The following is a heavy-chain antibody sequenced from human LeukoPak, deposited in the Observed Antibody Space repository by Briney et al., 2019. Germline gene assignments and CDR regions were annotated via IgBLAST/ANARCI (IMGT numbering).Heavy chain of an antibody. V-gene: IGHV1-2*02. CDR2: INPNSGGT. D-gene: IGHD1-26*01. CDR1: GYTFTGYC. CDR3: ARVGYSGSPPGGWFDP. J-gene: IGHJ5*02. Sequence: ASVKVSCKASGYTFTGYCMHWVRQAPGQGLEWMGWINPNSGGTNYAQKFQGRVTMTRDTSISTAYMELSRLRSDDTAVYYCARVGYSGSPPGGWFDPWGQGTLVTVSS.